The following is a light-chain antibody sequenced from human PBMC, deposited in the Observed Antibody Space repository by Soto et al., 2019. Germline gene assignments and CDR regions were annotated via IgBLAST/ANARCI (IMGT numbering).Light chain of an antibody. V-gene: IGLV8-61*01. CDR1: SGSVSTSYY. J-gene: IGLJ3*02. CDR3: VRYMGSGIWV. Sequence: QAVVTQEPSFSVSPGGTVTLTCDLSSGSVSTSYYPSWYQQTPGQPPRTLIYSTNTRSSGVPDRFSGSILGNKAALTITGAQADDESQDYCVRYMGSGIWVFGGGTKLTVL. CDR2: STN.